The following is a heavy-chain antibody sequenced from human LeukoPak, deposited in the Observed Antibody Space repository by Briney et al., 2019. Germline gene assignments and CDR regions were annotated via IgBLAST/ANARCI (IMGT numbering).Heavy chain of an antibody. D-gene: IGHD4-17*01. CDR3: ARYGDYELGYFDY. V-gene: IGHV4-59*08. CDR1: GGSISSYY. CDR2: IYYSGST. Sequence: SETLSLTCTVSGGSISSYYWSWIRQPPGKGLEWIGYIYYSGSTNYNPSLKSRVTISVDTSKNQFSLKLSSVTAADTAVYYCARYGDYELGYFDYWGQGTLVTVSS. J-gene: IGHJ4*02.